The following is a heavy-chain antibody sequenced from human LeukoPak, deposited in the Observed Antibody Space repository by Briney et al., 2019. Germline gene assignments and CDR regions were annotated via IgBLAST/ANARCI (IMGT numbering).Heavy chain of an antibody. V-gene: IGHV3-7*01. CDR3: ARESGYHGSGFDP. CDR1: GFTFSSYW. J-gene: IGHJ5*02. CDR2: IKQDGSEK. D-gene: IGHD3-10*01. Sequence: PGGSLRLSCAASGFTFSSYWMSWVRQAPGKGLEWVANIKQDGSEKYYVDSVKGRFTIPRDNAKNSLYLQMNSLRDEDTAVYYCARESGYHGSGFDPWGQGTLVTVSS.